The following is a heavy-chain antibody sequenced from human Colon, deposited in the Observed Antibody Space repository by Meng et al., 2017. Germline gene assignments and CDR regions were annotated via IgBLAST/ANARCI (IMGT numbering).Heavy chain of an antibody. Sequence: QVQIREWSSVMFQSSESLSCTCAVYGGSLSNYYLAWIRQPPGKGLEWIGDIHHSGSSYYSPSLKSRVTITLDTSKNQFSLTLSSLTAADTAVYYCARGVDWAKSGNFWGQGTLVTVSS. CDR1: GGSLSNYY. CDR2: IHHSGSS. CDR3: ARGVDWAKSGNF. J-gene: IGHJ4*02. D-gene: IGHD3-9*01. V-gene: IGHV4-34*01.